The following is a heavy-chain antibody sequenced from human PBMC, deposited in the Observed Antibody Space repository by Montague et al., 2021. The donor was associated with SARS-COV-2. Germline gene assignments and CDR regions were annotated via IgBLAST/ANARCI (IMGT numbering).Heavy chain of an antibody. CDR3: ARASITIFGVADYGMDV. J-gene: IGHJ6*02. CDR1: GGSISSSSYY. V-gene: IGHV4-39*01. CDR2: IYYSGST. Sequence: SETLSLTCTVSGGSISSSSYYWGWIRQPPGKGLEWIGSIYYSGSTYYNPSLKSRVTISVDTSKNQFSLKLSSVTAADTAVYYCARASITIFGVADYGMDVWGQGTTVTVSS. D-gene: IGHD3-3*01.